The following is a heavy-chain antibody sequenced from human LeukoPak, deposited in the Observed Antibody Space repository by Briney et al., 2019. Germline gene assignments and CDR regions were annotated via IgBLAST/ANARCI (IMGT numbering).Heavy chain of an antibody. CDR3: ARAYDSSGYTDPPSNWFDP. CDR1: GGSISSSSYY. J-gene: IGHJ5*02. CDR2: IYYSGST. V-gene: IGHV4-39*01. D-gene: IGHD3-22*01. Sequence: SETLSLTCTVSGGSISSSSYYWGWIRQPPGKGLEWIGSIYYSGSTYYNPSLKSRVTISVDTSKNQFSLKLSSVTAADTAVYYCARAYDSSGYTDPPSNWFDPWGLGTLVTVSS.